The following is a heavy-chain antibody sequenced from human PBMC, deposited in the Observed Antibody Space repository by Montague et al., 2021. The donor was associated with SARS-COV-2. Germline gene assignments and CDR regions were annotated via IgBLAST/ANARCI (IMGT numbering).Heavy chain of an antibody. D-gene: IGHD3-3*01. CDR3: ARAGGFYDYWSGYSSSDGFFDP. V-gene: IGHV4-59*02. CDR2: IYYSGST. Sequence: SETLSLTCTVSGGSVSSYYWSWIRQSPGKGLQWLGYIYYSGSTDYNPSLKSRVTMSVDTSKNQLSLRLNSVTTADTAVYFCARAGGFYDYWSGYSSSDGFFDPWGQGILVTVSS. CDR1: GGSVSSYY. J-gene: IGHJ5*02.